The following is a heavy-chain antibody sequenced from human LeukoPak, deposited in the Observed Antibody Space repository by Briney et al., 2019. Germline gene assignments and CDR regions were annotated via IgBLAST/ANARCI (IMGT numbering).Heavy chain of an antibody. CDR3: ARVDYYDSSGSYD. V-gene: IGHV3-66*02. J-gene: IGHJ4*02. CDR1: GFTVSSNY. CDR2: IYSGGST. D-gene: IGHD3-22*01. Sequence: PGGSLRLSCAASGFTVSSNYMSWVRQAPGKGLEWVSVIYSGGSTYYADSVKGRFTISRDNSKNTLYLQMNSLRAEDTAVYYCARVDYYDSSGSYDWGQGTLVTVSS.